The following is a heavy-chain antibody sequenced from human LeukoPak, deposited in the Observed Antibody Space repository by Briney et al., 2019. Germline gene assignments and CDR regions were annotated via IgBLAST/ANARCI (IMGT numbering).Heavy chain of an antibody. CDR1: RHTFTGDN. CDR2: LIPNSGAA. Sequence: ATVKVFCKASRHTFTGDNIHWARQASGQGLEWMVWLIPNSGAAGCAQDLQRRDTMTRDASINTPHMDLRRLSCEDSAVFLCARTKIGDPFDYWGQGTLVTVSS. V-gene: IGHV1-2*02. J-gene: IGHJ4*02. CDR3: ARTKIGDPFDY. D-gene: IGHD3-16*01.